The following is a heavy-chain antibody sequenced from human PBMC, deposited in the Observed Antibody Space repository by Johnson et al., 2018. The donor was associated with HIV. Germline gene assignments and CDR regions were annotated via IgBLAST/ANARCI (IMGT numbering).Heavy chain of an antibody. CDR1: GFTFSSYA. J-gene: IGHJ3*02. D-gene: IGHD5-24*01. V-gene: IGHV3-30-3*01. CDR3: ARDDVEMATMGDAFDI. CDR2: ISYDGSNK. Sequence: QVQLVESGGGVVQPGGSLRLSCAASGFTFSSYAMHWVRQAPGKGLEWVAVISYDGSNKYYADSVKGRFPISRDNSKNTLYLQMNSLRAEDTAVYYCARDDVEMATMGDAFDIWGQGTMVTVSS.